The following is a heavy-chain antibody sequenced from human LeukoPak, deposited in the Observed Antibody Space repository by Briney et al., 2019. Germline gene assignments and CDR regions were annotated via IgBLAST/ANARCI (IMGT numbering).Heavy chain of an antibody. Sequence: GSSVKVSCKASGGTFSSYAISWVRQATGQGLEWMGWMNPNSGNTGYAQKFQGRVTITRNTSISTAYMELSSLRSEDTAVYYCARVRAARKYYYCYMDVWGKGTTVTVSS. CDR3: ARVRAARKYYYCYMDV. CDR1: GGTFSSYA. J-gene: IGHJ6*03. CDR2: MNPNSGNT. D-gene: IGHD6-6*01. V-gene: IGHV1-8*03.